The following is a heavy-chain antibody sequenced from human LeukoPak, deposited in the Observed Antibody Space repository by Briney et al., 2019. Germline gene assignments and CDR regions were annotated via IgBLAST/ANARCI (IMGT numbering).Heavy chain of an antibody. D-gene: IGHD3/OR15-3a*01. CDR3: ARRGLVAGIYDLVYGFDL. CDR2: VNPDTGNT. Sequence: SVKVSCKAAGYSFTTFHINWVRQAPGQGPEWMGWVNPDTGNTGFAQKFQGRVTITQNNSVTTVYMELSSLTSEDTAVYYCARRGLVAGIYDLVYGFDLWGQGTMVTVSS. CDR1: GYSFTTFH. V-gene: IGHV1-8*03. J-gene: IGHJ3*01.